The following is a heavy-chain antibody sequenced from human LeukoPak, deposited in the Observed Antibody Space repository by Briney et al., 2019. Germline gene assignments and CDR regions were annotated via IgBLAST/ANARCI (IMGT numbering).Heavy chain of an antibody. Sequence: PSETLSLTCTVSGGSISNDYWSWIRQTPGKGLEWIGYIYHSGSTNSNPSLKSRVTISVDTSKNQFSLKLSSVTAADTAVYYCARVSGDYVGLLDYWGQGTLVTVSS. CDR1: GGSISNDY. CDR2: IYHSGST. J-gene: IGHJ4*02. CDR3: ARVSGDYVGLLDY. D-gene: IGHD4-17*01. V-gene: IGHV4-59*01.